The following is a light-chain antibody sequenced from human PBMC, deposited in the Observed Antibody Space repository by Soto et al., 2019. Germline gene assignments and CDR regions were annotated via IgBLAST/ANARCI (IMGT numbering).Light chain of an antibody. Sequence: QSALTQPASVSGSPGQSITISCTGTSGDVGGYNYVSWYQLDPGKAPKLIIYEVNNRPSGASNRFSGSKSGNTASLTISGLQAEDEADYYCTSYTSSGPWVFGGGTKLTVL. CDR1: SGDVGGYNY. V-gene: IGLV2-14*01. J-gene: IGLJ3*02. CDR2: EVN. CDR3: TSYTSSGPWV.